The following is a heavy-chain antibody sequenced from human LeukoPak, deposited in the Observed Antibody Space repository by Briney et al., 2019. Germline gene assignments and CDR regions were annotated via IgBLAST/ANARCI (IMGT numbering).Heavy chain of an antibody. D-gene: IGHD1-26*01. Sequence: GGSLRLSCAASGFTFSSSGMHWVRQAPGKGLEGVAFDGTSKYYADSVQGRFTISRDNSKNTVYLQMNSLRAEDTAVYYCAKETRGSYSDYWGQGTLVTVSS. CDR3: AKETRGSYSDY. CDR1: GFTFSSSG. V-gene: IGHV3-30*02. J-gene: IGHJ4*02. CDR2: DGTSK.